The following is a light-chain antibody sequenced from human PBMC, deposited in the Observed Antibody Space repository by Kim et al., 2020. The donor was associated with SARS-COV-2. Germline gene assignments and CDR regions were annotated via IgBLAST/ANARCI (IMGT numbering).Light chain of an antibody. CDR2: RNN. Sequence: QAGLTQPPSVSKGLRQTATLTCTGNSNIVGNQGAAWLQQHQGHPPKLLSYRNNNRPSGISERLSASRSGNTASLTITGLQPEDEADYYCSAWDSSLSAWVFGGGTQLTVL. J-gene: IGLJ3*02. CDR1: SNIVGNQG. V-gene: IGLV10-54*01. CDR3: SAWDSSLSAWV.